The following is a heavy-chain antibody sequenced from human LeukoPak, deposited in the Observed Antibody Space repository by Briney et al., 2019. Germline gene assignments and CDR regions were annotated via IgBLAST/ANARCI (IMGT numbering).Heavy chain of an antibody. D-gene: IGHD2-15*01. CDR1: GGSISSYY. Sequence: SETLSLTCTVSGGSISSYYWSWIRQPPGKGLEWIGYIYYSGSTNYNPSLKSRVTISVDTSKNQFSLKLSSVTAADTAVYYCARVVCGSGGSCYHHYYYYYMDVWGKGTTVTISS. CDR3: ARVVCGSGGSCYHHYYYYYMDV. V-gene: IGHV4-59*01. CDR2: IYYSGST. J-gene: IGHJ6*03.